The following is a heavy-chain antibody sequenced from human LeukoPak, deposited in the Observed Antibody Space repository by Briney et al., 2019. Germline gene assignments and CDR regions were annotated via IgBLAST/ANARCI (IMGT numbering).Heavy chain of an antibody. J-gene: IGHJ5*02. V-gene: IGHV3-20*04. Sequence: GGSLRLSCAASGFAFDDYGMSWVRKVPGKGLGGVSDINWNGGSTGYADSVKGRSTISRANAKNTLYLQMNSLRAEDTAVYYCAKAPYGSGSYYFNWFDPWGQGTLVTVSS. CDR2: INWNGGST. D-gene: IGHD3-10*01. CDR3: AKAPYGSGSYYFNWFDP. CDR1: GFAFDDYG.